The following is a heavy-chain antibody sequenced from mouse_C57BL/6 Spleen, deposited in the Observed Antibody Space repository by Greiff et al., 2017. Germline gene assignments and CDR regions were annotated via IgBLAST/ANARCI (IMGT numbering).Heavy chain of an antibody. D-gene: IGHD2-1*01. CDR1: GYSITSGYY. V-gene: IGHV3-6*01. Sequence: EVQLQQSGPGLVKPSQSLSLTCSVTGYSITSGYYWNWIRQFPGNKLEWMGYISYDGSNNYNPSLKNRISITRDTSKNQFFLKLNSVTTEDTATYYCARGNGNFPMDYWVQGTSVTVSS. J-gene: IGHJ4*01. CDR2: ISYDGSN. CDR3: ARGNGNFPMDY.